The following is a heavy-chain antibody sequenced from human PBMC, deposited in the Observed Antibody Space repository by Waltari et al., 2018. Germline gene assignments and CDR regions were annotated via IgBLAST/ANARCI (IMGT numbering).Heavy chain of an antibody. J-gene: IGHJ6*02. CDR1: EYTFTSSY. CDR2: IKPGGGST. D-gene: IGHD2-21*01. CDR3: ARDTGALWMDV. V-gene: IGHV1-46*01. Sequence: QVQLVQSGAEVKKPGASVKISCKTSEYTFTSSYIHWVRQAPGQGLEWMVIIKPGGGSTIYAQKCQGRVTMTRETSTSTVYMELSSLRSEDTAVYYCARDTGALWMDVWGQGTTVTVSS.